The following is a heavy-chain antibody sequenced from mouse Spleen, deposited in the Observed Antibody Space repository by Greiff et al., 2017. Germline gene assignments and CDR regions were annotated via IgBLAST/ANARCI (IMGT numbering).Heavy chain of an antibody. J-gene: IGHJ4*01. CDR2: ISSGGGNT. D-gene: IGHD2-13*01. Sequence: EVQGVESGGGLVKPGGSLKLSCAASGFTFSSYAMSWVRQTPEKRLEWVAYISSGGGNTYYPDSVKGRFTISRDNAKNTLYLQMSSLRSEDTALYYCAREEGGDYEEGAMDYWGQGTSVTVSS. CDR1: GFTFSSYA. V-gene: IGHV5-9-3*01. CDR3: AREEGGDYEEGAMDY.